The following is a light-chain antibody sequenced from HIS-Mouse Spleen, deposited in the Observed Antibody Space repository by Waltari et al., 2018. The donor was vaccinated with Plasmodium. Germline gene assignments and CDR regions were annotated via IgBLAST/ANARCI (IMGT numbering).Light chain of an antibody. J-gene: IGLJ2*01. CDR3: QTWGTGMGV. CDR2: LNSDGSH. Sequence: QLVLTQSPSASASLGASVKLTCTLSSGHSSYAIAWHQQQPEKGPRYLMKLNSDGSHSKGAGTPDRFSGSSSGAERYLTISSLQSEDEADYYCQTWGTGMGVFGGGTKLTVL. CDR1: SGHSSYA. V-gene: IGLV4-69*01.